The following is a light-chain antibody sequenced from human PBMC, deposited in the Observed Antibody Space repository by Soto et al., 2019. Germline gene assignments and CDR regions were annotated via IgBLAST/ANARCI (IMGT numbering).Light chain of an antibody. CDR2: KSA. J-gene: IGLJ1*01. CDR3: QSYDSGQSTAI. Sequence: QSVLTQPPSVSGAPGQRVTIXCTGSNSNXGAGSDVHWYQQVLGAAPKLLIYKSAYRPSGVPDRFSGFKSGTSASLAITGLQAEDEADYYCQSYDSGQSTAIFGTGTKLTVL. CDR1: NSNXGAGSD. V-gene: IGLV1-40*01.